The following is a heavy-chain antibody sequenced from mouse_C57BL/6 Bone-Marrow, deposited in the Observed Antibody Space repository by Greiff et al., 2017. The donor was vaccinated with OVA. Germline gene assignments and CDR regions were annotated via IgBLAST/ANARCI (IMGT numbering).Heavy chain of an antibody. D-gene: IGHD2-1*01. CDR2: IWTGGGT. J-gene: IGHJ4*01. CDR3: ARKALGNYLMDY. Sequence: VKLVESGPGLVAPSQCLSITCTVSGFSFTSYAISWVRQPPGKGLEWLGVIWTGGGTNYNSALKSRLSISTDNSKSQVFLKMNSRQTDDTARYYCARKALGNYLMDYWGQGTSVTVSS. V-gene: IGHV2-9-1*01. CDR1: GFSFTSYA.